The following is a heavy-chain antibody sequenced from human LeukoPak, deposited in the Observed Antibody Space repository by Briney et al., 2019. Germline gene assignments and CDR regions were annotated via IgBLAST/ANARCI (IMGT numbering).Heavy chain of an antibody. V-gene: IGHV4-34*01. CDR3: ASEVTTAYYYYYYYMDV. CDR1: GGSFSCYY. CDR2: INHSGST. Sequence: SDTLSLTCALYGGSFSCYYWSWIRQPPGKGLEWIGEINHSGSTNYNPSLKSRVTISVDTSKNQFSLKLSSVTAADTAVYYCASEVTTAYYYYYYYMDVWGKGTTVTISS. J-gene: IGHJ6*03. D-gene: IGHD4-17*01.